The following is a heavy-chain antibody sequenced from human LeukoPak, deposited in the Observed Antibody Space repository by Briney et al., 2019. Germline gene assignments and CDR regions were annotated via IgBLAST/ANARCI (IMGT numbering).Heavy chain of an antibody. D-gene: IGHD4-17*01. CDR1: GGTFSSYA. CDR3: ARDAYGDYARSWFDP. J-gene: IGHJ5*02. CDR2: IIPIFGTA. Sequence: ASVKVSCKASGGTFSSYAISWVRQAPGQGLEWMGGIIPIFGTANYAQKFQGRVTITTDESTSTAYLELSSLRSEETAVYYCARDAYGDYARSWFDPWGQGTLVTDPS. V-gene: IGHV1-69*05.